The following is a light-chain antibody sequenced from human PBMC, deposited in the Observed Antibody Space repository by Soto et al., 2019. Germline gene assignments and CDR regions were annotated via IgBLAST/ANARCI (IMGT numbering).Light chain of an antibody. J-gene: IGLJ3*02. CDR1: SSDVGNYKY. V-gene: IGLV2-14*01. Sequence: QSALTQPASVSGSPGQSITISCTGTSSDVGNYKYVSWYQQHPGKAPKLMIYEVSNRPSGVSNRFSGSKSGNTASLTISGLQAEDESDYYCCSYTSSDTWVFGGGTKLTVL. CDR2: EVS. CDR3: CSYTSSDTWV.